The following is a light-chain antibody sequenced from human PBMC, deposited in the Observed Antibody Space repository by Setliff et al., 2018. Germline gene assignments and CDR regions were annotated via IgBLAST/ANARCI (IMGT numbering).Light chain of an antibody. CDR3: SSYAGSNNFPYV. V-gene: IGLV2-8*01. Sequence: SALTQPPSASGSPGQSVTISCTGTSSDVGGYNYVSWYQQHPGKAPKLMIYEVSKRPSGVPDRFSGSKSGNTASLTVSGLQAEDEADYYCSSYAGSNNFPYVFGTGTKGTVL. CDR2: EVS. CDR1: SSDVGGYNY. J-gene: IGLJ1*01.